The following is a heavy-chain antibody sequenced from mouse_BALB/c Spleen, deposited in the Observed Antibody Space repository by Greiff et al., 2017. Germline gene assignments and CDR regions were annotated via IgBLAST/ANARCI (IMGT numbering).Heavy chain of an antibody. D-gene: IGHD4-1*01. J-gene: IGHJ4*01. Sequence: EVQLQQSGAELVRSGASVKLSCTASGFNIKDYYMHWVKQRPEQGLEWIGWIDPENGDTEYAPKFQGKATMTADTSSNTAYLQLSSLTSEDTAVYYCKLTGPMDYWGRGTSVTVSS. CDR1: GFNIKDYY. V-gene: IGHV14-4*02. CDR2: IDPENGDT. CDR3: KLTGPMDY.